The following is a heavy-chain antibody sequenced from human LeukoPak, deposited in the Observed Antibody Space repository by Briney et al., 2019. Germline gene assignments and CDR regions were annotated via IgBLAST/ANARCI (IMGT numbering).Heavy chain of an antibody. D-gene: IGHD4-11*01. CDR1: GFTFSSYA. CDR2: ISYDGSNK. J-gene: IGHJ6*03. V-gene: IGHV3-30-3*01. CDR3: ARGGYSTPYFYYMDV. Sequence: GGSLRLSCAASGFTFSSYAMHWVRQAPGKGLEWVAVISYDGSNKYYADSVKGRFTISRDNSKNTLYLQMNSLRAEDTAVYYCARGGYSTPYFYYMDVWGKGTTVTVSS.